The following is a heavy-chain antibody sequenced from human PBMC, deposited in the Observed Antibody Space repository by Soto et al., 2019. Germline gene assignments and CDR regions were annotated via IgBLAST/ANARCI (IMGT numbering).Heavy chain of an antibody. CDR1: GGTFSSYA. D-gene: IGHD1-7*01. CDR2: SIPIFGTA. V-gene: IGHV1-69*06. Sequence: QVQLVQSGAEVKKPGSSVKVSCKASGGTFSSYAISWVRQAPGQGLEWMGGSIPIFGTANYAQKSQGRVTITEDKSRRPAYMGLSSRRSEDTAVYYCARGGPPSELELHYYDYYCMDGWGQGTTVTVS. J-gene: IGHJ6*02. CDR3: ARGGPPSELELHYYDYYCMDG.